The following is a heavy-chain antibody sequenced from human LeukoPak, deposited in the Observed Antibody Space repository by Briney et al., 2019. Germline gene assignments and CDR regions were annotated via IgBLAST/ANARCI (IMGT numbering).Heavy chain of an antibody. V-gene: IGHV3-30-3*01. Sequence: GGSLRLSCAASGFTFSSYAMLWVRQAPGKGLEWVAVISYDGSNKYYADSVKGRFTISRDNSKNTLYLQMNSLRAEDTAVYYCARTWTYGMDVWGQGTTVTVSS. CDR3: ARTWTYGMDV. J-gene: IGHJ6*02. CDR1: GFTFSSYA. D-gene: IGHD3/OR15-3a*01. CDR2: ISYDGSNK.